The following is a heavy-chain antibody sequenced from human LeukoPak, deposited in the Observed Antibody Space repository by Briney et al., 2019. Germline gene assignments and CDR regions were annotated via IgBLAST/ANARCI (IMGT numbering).Heavy chain of an antibody. V-gene: IGHV4-59*01. Sequence: SETLSLTCTVSGGSISSYYWSWIRQPPGKGLEWIGYIYYSGSTNYNPSLKSRVTISVDTSKNQFSLKLSSVTAADTAVYYCARTIAAAATDRGYFDYWGQGTLVTVSS. J-gene: IGHJ4*02. CDR1: GGSISSYY. CDR3: ARTIAAAATDRGYFDY. D-gene: IGHD6-13*01. CDR2: IYYSGST.